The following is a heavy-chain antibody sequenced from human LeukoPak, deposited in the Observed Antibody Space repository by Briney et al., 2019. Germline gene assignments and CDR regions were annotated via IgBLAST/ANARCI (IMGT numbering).Heavy chain of an antibody. D-gene: IGHD2-2*01. CDR1: GGSFSGYY. Sequence: SETLSLTCAVYGGSFSGYYWSWIRQPPGKGLEWIGEINHSGTTNYNPSLKSRVTISVDTSKNQFSLKLNSVTVADTAVYYCARGYQLLWGGWFDPWGQGTLVTVSS. CDR3: ARGYQLLWGGWFDP. V-gene: IGHV4-34*01. J-gene: IGHJ5*02. CDR2: INHSGTT.